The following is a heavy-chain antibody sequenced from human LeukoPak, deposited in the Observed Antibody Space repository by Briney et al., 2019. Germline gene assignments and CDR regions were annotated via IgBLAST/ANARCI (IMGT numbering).Heavy chain of an antibody. J-gene: IGHJ6*02. CDR1: GGSISSYY. V-gene: IGHV4-34*01. CDR2: INHSGST. Sequence: PSETLSLTCTVSGGSISSYYWSWIRQPPGKGLEWIGEINHSGSTNYNPSLKSRVTISVDTSKNQFSLKLSSVTAADTAVYYCARGAFRWGGSSLYYYGMDVWGQGTTVTVSS. D-gene: IGHD6-6*01. CDR3: ARGAFRWGGSSLYYYGMDV.